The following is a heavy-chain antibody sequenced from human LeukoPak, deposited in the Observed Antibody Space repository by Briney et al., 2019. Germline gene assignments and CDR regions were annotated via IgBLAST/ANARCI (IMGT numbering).Heavy chain of an antibody. Sequence: SETLSLTCAVYGGSFSGYYWSWIRQPPGKGLEWIGEINHSGSTNYNPSLKSRVTISVDTSKNQFSLKLSSVTAADTAVYYCARQRIMITFGGVIGRKNDAFDIWGQGTMVTVSS. CDR2: INHSGST. J-gene: IGHJ3*02. D-gene: IGHD3-16*02. CDR3: ARQRIMITFGGVIGRKNDAFDI. V-gene: IGHV4-34*01. CDR1: GGSFSGYY.